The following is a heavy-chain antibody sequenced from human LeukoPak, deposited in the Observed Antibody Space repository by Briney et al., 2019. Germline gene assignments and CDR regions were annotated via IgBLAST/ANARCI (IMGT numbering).Heavy chain of an antibody. Sequence: QTGGSLRLSCAASGFTFSSYGMHWVRQAPGKGLEWVAAISYDGNNKYYADSVKGRFTISRDNAKNSLYLQMNSLRAEDTAVYYCARGAGSIITMTNYWGQGTLVTVSS. J-gene: IGHJ4*02. CDR1: GFTFSSYG. CDR3: ARGAGSIITMTNY. CDR2: ISYDGNNK. V-gene: IGHV3-30*03. D-gene: IGHD3-22*01.